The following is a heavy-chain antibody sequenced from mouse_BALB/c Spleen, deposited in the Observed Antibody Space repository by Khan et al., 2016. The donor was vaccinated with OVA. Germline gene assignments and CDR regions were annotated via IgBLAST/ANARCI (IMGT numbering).Heavy chain of an antibody. J-gene: IGHJ3*01. D-gene: IGHD2-1*01. CDR3: GRGGYGTLAY. CDR1: GYAFTDYL. CDR2: INPGSGNT. Sequence: QVRLQQSGAELVRPGTSVKVSCKASGYAFTDYLIEWVKQRPGQGLEWIGVINPGSGNTNYNEKFKGKATLTADKSSSTAYMQLSSLTSDDSAVYFCGRGGYGTLAYWGQGTPVTVS. V-gene: IGHV1-54*01.